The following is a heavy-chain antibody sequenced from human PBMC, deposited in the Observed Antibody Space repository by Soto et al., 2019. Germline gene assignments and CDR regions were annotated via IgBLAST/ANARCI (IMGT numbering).Heavy chain of an antibody. J-gene: IGHJ4*02. CDR1: GFTFSSQW. V-gene: IGHV3-74*03. CDR2: INSDGSRI. CDR3: VRDIR. Sequence: EVQLVESEGGLVQPGGSLRLSCAASGFTFSSQWMYWVRQSPGKGPVWVSYINSDGSRIAYADSVKGRFTISRDNAKNTLYLQMNSLRVEDTAVYYCVRDIRWGRGTLVTVSS.